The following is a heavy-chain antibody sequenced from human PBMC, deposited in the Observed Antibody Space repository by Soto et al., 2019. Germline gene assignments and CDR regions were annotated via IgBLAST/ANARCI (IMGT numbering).Heavy chain of an antibody. Sequence: GASVEVSCKASGYTFNSYGISWARQAPGQGLEWMGWISAYNGNTNYAQKLQGRVTMTTDTSTSTAYMELRSLRSDDTAVYYCARVSELPWFDPWGQGTLVTISS. CDR2: ISAYNGNT. D-gene: IGHD1-7*01. V-gene: IGHV1-18*01. CDR3: ARVSELPWFDP. J-gene: IGHJ5*02. CDR1: GYTFNSYG.